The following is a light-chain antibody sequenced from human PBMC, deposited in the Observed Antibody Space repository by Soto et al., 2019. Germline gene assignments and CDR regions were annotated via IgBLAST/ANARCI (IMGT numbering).Light chain of an antibody. V-gene: IGKV3-20*01. CDR1: QSVSSY. Sequence: EIVLTQSPATLSLSPGERATLYCRASQSVSSYLAWYQQKPGQAPRLLIYGASSRATGIPDRFSGSGSGTDFTLTISRLEPEDFAVYYCQQYGSSSWTFGQGTKVDIK. CDR2: GAS. J-gene: IGKJ1*01. CDR3: QQYGSSSWT.